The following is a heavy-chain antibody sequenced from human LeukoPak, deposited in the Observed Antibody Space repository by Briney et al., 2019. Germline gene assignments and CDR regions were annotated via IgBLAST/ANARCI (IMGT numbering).Heavy chain of an antibody. D-gene: IGHD3-16*02. V-gene: IGHV3-7*01. CDR1: GFTFSSYW. Sequence: PGGSLRLSCAASGFTFSSYWMSWVRQAPGKGLEWVANIKQDGSEKYYVDSVKGRFTTSRDNAKNSLYLQMNSLRAEDTAVYYCARSRSDYVWGSYRTYYYYYYMDVWGKGTTVTVSS. J-gene: IGHJ6*03. CDR3: ARSRSDYVWGSYRTYYYYYYMDV. CDR2: IKQDGSEK.